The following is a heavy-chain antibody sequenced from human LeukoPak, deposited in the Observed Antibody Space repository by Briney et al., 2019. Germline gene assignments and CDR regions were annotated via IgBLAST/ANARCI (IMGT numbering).Heavy chain of an antibody. Sequence: SETLSLTCAVYGGSFSGYYWSWIRQPPGKGLEWIREINHSGSTNYNPSLKSRVTISVDTSKNQFSLKLSSVTAADTAVYYCARSPGYDFRNWFDPWGQGTLVTVSS. CDR2: INHSGST. V-gene: IGHV4-34*01. CDR1: GGSFSGYY. J-gene: IGHJ5*02. CDR3: ARSPGYDFRNWFDP. D-gene: IGHD3-3*01.